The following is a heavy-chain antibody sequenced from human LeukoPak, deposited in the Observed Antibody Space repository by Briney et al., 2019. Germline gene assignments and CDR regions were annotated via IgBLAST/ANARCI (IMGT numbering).Heavy chain of an antibody. D-gene: IGHD6-19*01. Sequence: GGSLRLSCAVSGFTFSSYWMHWVRHAPGKGPVWVSRINTDASGTNYAHSVKGRFTISTDNAKHTLYLQMNSLTVEDTAVYYCARAVAGTRNAFDLWGQGTMVTVSS. CDR2: INTDASGT. CDR3: ARAVAGTRNAFDL. J-gene: IGHJ3*01. V-gene: IGHV3-74*01. CDR1: GFTFSSYW.